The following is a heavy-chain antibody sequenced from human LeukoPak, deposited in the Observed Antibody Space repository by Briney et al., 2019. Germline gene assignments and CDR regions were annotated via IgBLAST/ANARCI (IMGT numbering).Heavy chain of an antibody. Sequence: GGSLRLSCAASGFTFSSYSMNWVRQAPGKGLEWVSAVSSSSSYIYYADSVKGRFTISRDNAKNSLYLQMNSLRAEDTAVYYCARAAAGCYSGSYYSPFDYWGQGTLVTVSS. D-gene: IGHD1-26*01. J-gene: IGHJ4*02. CDR3: ARAAAGCYSGSYYSPFDY. CDR1: GFTFSSYS. CDR2: VSSSSSYI. V-gene: IGHV3-21*01.